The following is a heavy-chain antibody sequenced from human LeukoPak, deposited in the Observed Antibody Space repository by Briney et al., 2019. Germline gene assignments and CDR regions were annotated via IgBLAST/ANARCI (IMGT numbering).Heavy chain of an antibody. CDR2: ITWTGGNT. J-gene: IGHJ4*02. D-gene: IGHD6-13*01. CDR1: GFNFDDYT. Sequence: GGSLRLSCAASGFNFDDYTMHWARQAPGKGLEWVSLITWTGGNTYYADSVKGRFTISRDNFKRSLYLQMNSLRTEDTALYYCVKGPTHSANWYAALDYWGQGTLVTVSS. V-gene: IGHV3-43*01. CDR3: VKGPTHSANWYAALDY.